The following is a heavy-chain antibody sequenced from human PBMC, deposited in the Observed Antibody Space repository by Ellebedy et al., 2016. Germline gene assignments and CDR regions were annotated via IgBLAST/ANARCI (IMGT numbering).Heavy chain of an antibody. Sequence: GESLKISCEASGFTFSGYSMNWVRQAPGKGLEWVSSITSSGVYIYCADSAKGRFTISRDNAKNSLYLQMNSLRAEDTAVYYCARGVGGTSLNWFDPWGQGTLVTVSS. J-gene: IGHJ5*02. CDR3: ARGVGGTSLNWFDP. CDR1: GFTFSGYS. V-gene: IGHV3-21*01. CDR2: ITSSGVYI. D-gene: IGHD3-16*01.